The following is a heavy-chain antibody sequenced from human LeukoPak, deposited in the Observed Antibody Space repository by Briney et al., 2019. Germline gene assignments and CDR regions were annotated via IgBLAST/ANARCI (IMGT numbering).Heavy chain of an antibody. D-gene: IGHD2-15*01. V-gene: IGHV4-59*08. CDR1: GGSISSYY. CDR2: IYYSGST. Sequence: PSETLSLTCTVSGGSISSYYWSWIRQPQGKGLEWIGYIYYSGSTNYNPSLKSRVTISVDTSKNQFSLKLSSVTAADTAVYYCARLDYCSGGSCYGNNWFDPWGQGTLVTVSS. J-gene: IGHJ5*02. CDR3: ARLDYCSGGSCYGNNWFDP.